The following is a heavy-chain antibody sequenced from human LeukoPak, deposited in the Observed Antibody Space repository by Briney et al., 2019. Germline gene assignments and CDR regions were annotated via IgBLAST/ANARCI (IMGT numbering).Heavy chain of an antibody. D-gene: IGHD2/OR15-2a*01. V-gene: IGHV1-24*01. CDR1: GYTRAELS. J-gene: IGHJ5*02. CDR3: ATVGNLIFEAS. Sequence: GASVKVSCKVSGYTRAELSMDGVRQARGKGLEWMGGFDPEDGETIYAQKFQGRVTMTEDTPTDTAYMELSSLRSEDTAVSYCATVGNLIFEASWGQGTLVTVSS. CDR2: FDPEDGET.